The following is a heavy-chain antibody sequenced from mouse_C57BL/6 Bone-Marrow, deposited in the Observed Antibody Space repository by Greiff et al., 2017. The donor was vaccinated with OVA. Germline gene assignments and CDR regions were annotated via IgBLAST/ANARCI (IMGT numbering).Heavy chain of an antibody. Sequence: VQLQQSGAELVRPGASVKLSCTASGFNIKDDYMHWVKQRPEQGLEWIGWIDPENGDTEYASKFQGKATITADTSSNTAYLQLSSLTSEDTAVYYCTAIYYYGSSSYGFDYGGQGTTLTVSS. D-gene: IGHD1-1*01. CDR3: TAIYYYGSSSYGFDY. J-gene: IGHJ2*01. V-gene: IGHV14-4*01. CDR1: GFNIKDDY. CDR2: IDPENGDT.